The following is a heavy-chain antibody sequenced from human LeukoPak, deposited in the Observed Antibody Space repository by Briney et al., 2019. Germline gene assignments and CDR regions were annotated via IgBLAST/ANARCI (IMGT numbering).Heavy chain of an antibody. Sequence: GGSLSLSCGACEFAFRNYWMLWVRQAPGWGLMWVSRINGDGSLTNYADSVKGRFTISRDNAKNTLYLQMNSLRAEDTAVYYCAKSLSSSWYGGAFDIWGQGTMVTVSS. CDR3: AKSLSSSWYGGAFDI. D-gene: IGHD6-13*01. V-gene: IGHV3-74*01. CDR2: INGDGSLT. J-gene: IGHJ3*02. CDR1: EFAFRNYW.